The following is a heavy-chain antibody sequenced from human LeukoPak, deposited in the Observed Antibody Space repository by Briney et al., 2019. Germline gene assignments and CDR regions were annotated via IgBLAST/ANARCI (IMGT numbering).Heavy chain of an antibody. CDR2: IYYSGST. Sequence: SETLSLTCTVSGGSISSHYWSWIRQPPGKGLEWIGYIYYSGSTNYNPSLKSRVTISVDTSKNQFSLKLSSVTAADTAVYYCARHISHYGGNNDFDYWGQGTLVTVSS. CDR1: GGSISSHY. V-gene: IGHV4-59*08. CDR3: ARHISHYGGNNDFDY. D-gene: IGHD4-23*01. J-gene: IGHJ4*02.